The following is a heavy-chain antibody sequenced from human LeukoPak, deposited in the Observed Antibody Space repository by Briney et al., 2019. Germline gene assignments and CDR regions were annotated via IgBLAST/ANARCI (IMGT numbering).Heavy chain of an antibody. J-gene: IGHJ5*02. CDR1: GFTFSSYS. Sequence: PGGSLRLSCAASGFTFSSYSMHWVRQAPGKGLEWVSSISSSSGYIYYEDSVKGRFTISRDNAKNSLYLQMNSLRAEDMALYYCAKGGSGWLYNWFDPWGQGTLVTVSS. D-gene: IGHD6-19*01. CDR2: ISSSSGYI. V-gene: IGHV3-21*04. CDR3: AKGGSGWLYNWFDP.